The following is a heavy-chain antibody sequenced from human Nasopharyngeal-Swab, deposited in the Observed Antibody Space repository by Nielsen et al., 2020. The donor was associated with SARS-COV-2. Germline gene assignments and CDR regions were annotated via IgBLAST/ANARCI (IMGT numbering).Heavy chain of an antibody. V-gene: IGHV3-23*01. D-gene: IGHD1-20*01. Sequence: GESLKISCVASGFTFSSYAMSWVRQAPGKGLNWVSAISGAGSSTYYADSVKGRFTISRDSSENTLYLEMNNLTPDDTATYYCAAPLTGLHYWGQGTLVTVSS. J-gene: IGHJ4*02. CDR1: GFTFSSYA. CDR3: AAPLTGLHY. CDR2: ISGAGSST.